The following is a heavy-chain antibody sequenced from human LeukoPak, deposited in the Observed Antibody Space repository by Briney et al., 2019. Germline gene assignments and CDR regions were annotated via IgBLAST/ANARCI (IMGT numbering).Heavy chain of an antibody. CDR3: ARGTSSGWYFDDAFDI. CDR2: ISAYNGNT. D-gene: IGHD6-19*01. V-gene: IGHV1-18*01. CDR1: GYTFTSYG. J-gene: IGHJ3*02. Sequence: ASVKVSCKASGYTFTSYGISWVRQAPGQGLEWMGWISAYNGNTNYAQKLQGRVTMTTDTSTSTAYMELRSLRSDDTAVYYCARGTSSGWYFDDAFDIWGQGAMVTVSS.